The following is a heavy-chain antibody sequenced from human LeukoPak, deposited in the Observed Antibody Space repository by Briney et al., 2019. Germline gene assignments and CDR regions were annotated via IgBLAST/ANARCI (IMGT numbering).Heavy chain of an antibody. J-gene: IGHJ5*02. Sequence: HTGGSLRLSCTASGFTIGDYAMSWVRQAPGKGLEWAGFIRSKAYGGTTEYAASVKGRFTISRDDSKSIAYLQMNSLKTEDTAVYYCTRENCSGGSCSNWFDPWGQGTLVTVSS. V-gene: IGHV3-49*04. CDR3: TRENCSGGSCSNWFDP. CDR1: GFTIGDYA. D-gene: IGHD2-15*01. CDR2: IRSKAYGGTT.